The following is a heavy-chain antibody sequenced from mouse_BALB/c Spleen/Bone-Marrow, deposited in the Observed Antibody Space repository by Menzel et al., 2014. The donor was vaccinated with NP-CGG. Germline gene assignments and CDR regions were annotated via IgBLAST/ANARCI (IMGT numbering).Heavy chain of an antibody. D-gene: IGHD1-1*01. V-gene: IGHV1-82*01. CDR1: GYAFSSSW. CDR2: IYPGDGDT. CDR3: ARDYYGSSFDY. J-gene: IGHJ2*01. Sequence: QVHVKQSGPELVKPGASVKISRKASGYAFSSSWMNWVKQRPGQGLEWIGRIYPGDGDTNYNGKFKGKATLTADKSSSTAYMQFSSLTSVDSAVYFCARDYYGSSFDYWGQGTTLTVSS.